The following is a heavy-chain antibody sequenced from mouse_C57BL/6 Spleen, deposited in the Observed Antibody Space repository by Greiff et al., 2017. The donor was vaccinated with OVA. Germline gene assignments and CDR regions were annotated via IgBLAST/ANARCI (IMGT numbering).Heavy chain of an antibody. V-gene: IGHV1-69*01. CDR3: ARRDDGYYFDY. CDR1: GYTFTSYW. CDR2: IDPSDSYT. D-gene: IGHD2-3*01. Sequence: QVQLQQPGAELVMPGASVKLSCKASGYTFTSYWMHWVKQRPGQGLEWIGEIDPSDSYTNYNQKFKGKSTLTVDKSSSTAYMQLSSLTSEDSAVYDCARRDDGYYFDYWGQGTTLTVSS. J-gene: IGHJ2*01.